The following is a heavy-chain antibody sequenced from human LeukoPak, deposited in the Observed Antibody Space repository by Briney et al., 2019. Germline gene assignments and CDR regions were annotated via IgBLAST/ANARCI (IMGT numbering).Heavy chain of an antibody. V-gene: IGHV4-34*01. Sequence: PSETLSLTYAVSGGSFIGYYWSWIRQPPGKGLEWIGEINHSRATNYNPSLKSRVTISVVTSKKEFSLKLKSVTAADTAIYYCARGYFDYYGSGSYYNLIDYWGQGILVTVSS. CDR2: INHSRAT. J-gene: IGHJ4*02. CDR3: ARGYFDYYGSGSYYNLIDY. CDR1: GGSFIGYY. D-gene: IGHD3-10*01.